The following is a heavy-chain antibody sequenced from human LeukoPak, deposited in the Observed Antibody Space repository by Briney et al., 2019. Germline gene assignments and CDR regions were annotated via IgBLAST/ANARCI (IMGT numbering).Heavy chain of an antibody. CDR3: ARGLEQQLAPFDY. Sequence: PGGSLRLSCAASGFTFSSYSMNWVRQAPGKGLEWVSSISSSSSYIYYADSVKGRFTISRDNAKNSLYLQMNSLRAEDTAVYYCARGLEQQLAPFDYWGQGTLVTVSS. CDR2: ISSSSSYI. V-gene: IGHV3-21*01. D-gene: IGHD6-13*01. J-gene: IGHJ4*02. CDR1: GFTFSSYS.